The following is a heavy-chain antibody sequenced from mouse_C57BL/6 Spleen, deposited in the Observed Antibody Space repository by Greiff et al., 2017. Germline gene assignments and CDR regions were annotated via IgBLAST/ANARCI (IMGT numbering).Heavy chain of an antibody. CDR2: IYPRDGST. J-gene: IGHJ1*03. V-gene: IGHV1-85*01. D-gene: IGHD1-1*01. Sequence: VQLQQPGPELVKPGASVKLSCKASGYTFTSYDINWVKQRPGQGLEWIGWIYPRDGSTKYNEKFKGKATLTVDTSSSTAYMELHSLTSEDSAVYFCARRVITTVVAPYWYFDVWGTGTTVTVSS. CDR1: GYTFTSYD. CDR3: ARRVITTVVAPYWYFDV.